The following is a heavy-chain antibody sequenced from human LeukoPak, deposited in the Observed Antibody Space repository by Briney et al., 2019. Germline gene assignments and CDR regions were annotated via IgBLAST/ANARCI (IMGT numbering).Heavy chain of an antibody. Sequence: TSETLSLTCSVSGGSISSSTYYWGWIRQPPGKGLEWIGSIYYSGRDYYNPSLKSRVTISVDTSKNQFSLKLSSVTAADTAVYHCARQGGYSASWWYFDYWGQGTLVTVSS. V-gene: IGHV4-39*01. CDR1: GGSISSSTYY. CDR3: ARQGGYSASWWYFDY. CDR2: IYYSGRD. D-gene: IGHD6-13*01. J-gene: IGHJ4*02.